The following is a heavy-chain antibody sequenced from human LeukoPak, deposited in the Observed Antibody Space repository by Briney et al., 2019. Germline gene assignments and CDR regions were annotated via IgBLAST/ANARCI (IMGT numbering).Heavy chain of an antibody. V-gene: IGHV3-30*18. J-gene: IGHJ6*02. CDR2: ISYDGSNK. CDR1: GFTFSSYG. Sequence: PGGSLRLSCAASGFTFSSYGMHWVRQAPGKGLEWVAVISYDGSNKYYADSVKGRFTISRDNSKNTLYLQMNSLRAEDTAVYYCANSLPSGSYSSYYYYYGMDVWGQGTTVTVSS. D-gene: IGHD1-26*01. CDR3: ANSLPSGSYSSYYYYYGMDV.